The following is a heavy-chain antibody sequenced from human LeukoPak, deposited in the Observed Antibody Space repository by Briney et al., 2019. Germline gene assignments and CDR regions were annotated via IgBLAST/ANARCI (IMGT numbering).Heavy chain of an antibody. CDR1: GYTFTGYY. CDR2: MNPNSGNT. CDR3: ARSVEGYCRGGSCYSYSYYMDV. D-gene: IGHD2-15*01. Sequence: ASVKVSCKASGYTFTGYYMHWVRQATGQGLEWMGWMNPNSGNTGYAQKFQGRVTMTRNTSISTAYMELSSLRSEDTAVYYCARSVEGYCRGGSCYSYSYYMDVWGKGTTVTVSS. J-gene: IGHJ6*03. V-gene: IGHV1-8*02.